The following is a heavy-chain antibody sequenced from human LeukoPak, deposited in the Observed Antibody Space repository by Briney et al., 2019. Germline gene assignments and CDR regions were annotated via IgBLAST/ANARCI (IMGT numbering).Heavy chain of an antibody. CDR3: ARGDYYDSSGYYVDAFDV. D-gene: IGHD3-22*01. J-gene: IGHJ3*01. V-gene: IGHV3-7*05. Sequence: GGSLRLSCAASGLTFSRYWMSWVRQAPGKGLEWVANIKQDGSEKYYGDSVKGRFTISRDNAKNSLYLQMNSLRAEDTAVYYCARGDYYDSSGYYVDAFDVWGQGTMVTVSS. CDR1: GLTFSRYW. CDR2: IKQDGSEK.